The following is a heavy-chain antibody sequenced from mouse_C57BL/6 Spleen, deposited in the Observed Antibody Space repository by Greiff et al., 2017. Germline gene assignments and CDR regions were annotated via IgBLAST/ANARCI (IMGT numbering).Heavy chain of an antibody. CDR1: GFSLSTSGMG. CDR2: IYWDDDK. D-gene: IGHD1-1*01. J-gene: IGHJ1*03. V-gene: IGHV8-12*01. CDR3: ARKEYYGSSYDV. Sequence: VKLMESGPGILQSSQTLSLTCSFSGFSLSTSGMGVSWIRQPSGKGLEWLAHIYWDDDKRYNPSLKSRLTISKDTSRNQVFLKITSVDTADTATYYCARKEYYGSSYDVWGTGTTVTVSS.